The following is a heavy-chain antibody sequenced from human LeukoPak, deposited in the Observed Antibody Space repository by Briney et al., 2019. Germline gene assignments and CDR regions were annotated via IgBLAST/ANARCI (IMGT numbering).Heavy chain of an antibody. CDR1: GITFSNYA. V-gene: IGHV3-30*01. CDR2: ISYDGGNK. CDR3: ASGHYYDSSGYDY. D-gene: IGHD3-22*01. J-gene: IGHJ4*02. Sequence: GGSLRLSCAASGITFSNYAMHWVRQAPGKELEWVAVISYDGGNKFYADSMKGRFTISRDNSKNTLYLQMNSLRAEDSALYYCASGHYYDSSGYDYWGQGTLVTVSS.